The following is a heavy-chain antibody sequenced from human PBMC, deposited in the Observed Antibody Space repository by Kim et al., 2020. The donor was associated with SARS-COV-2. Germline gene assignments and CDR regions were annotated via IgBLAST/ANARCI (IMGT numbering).Heavy chain of an antibody. V-gene: IGHV4-30-4*01. D-gene: IGHD1-26*01. J-gene: IGHJ5*02. Sequence: SETLSLTCTVSGGSISSGDYYCSWIRQPPGKGLEWIGYIYYSGSTYYNPSLKSRVTISVDTSKNQFSLKLSSVTAADTAVYYCARDWDSGWFDPWGQGTLVTVSS. CDR1: GGSISSGDYY. CDR2: IYYSGST. CDR3: ARDWDSGWFDP.